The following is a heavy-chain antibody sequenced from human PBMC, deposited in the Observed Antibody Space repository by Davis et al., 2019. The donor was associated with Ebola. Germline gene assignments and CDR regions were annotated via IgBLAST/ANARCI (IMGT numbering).Heavy chain of an antibody. Sequence: GESLKISCAASGFTFDDYGMSWVRHAPGKGLEWVSGINWNGGSTGYADSVKGRFTISRDNSKNTLYLKINSLRVDDTAVYYCARGVSDSGIYCALDVWGQGTTVTVSS. D-gene: IGHD3-10*01. CDR2: INWNGGST. CDR1: GFTFDDYG. CDR3: ARGVSDSGIYCALDV. V-gene: IGHV3-20*04. J-gene: IGHJ6*02.